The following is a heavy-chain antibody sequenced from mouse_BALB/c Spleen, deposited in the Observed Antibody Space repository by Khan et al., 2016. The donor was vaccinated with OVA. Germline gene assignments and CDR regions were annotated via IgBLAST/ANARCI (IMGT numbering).Heavy chain of an antibody. CDR3: TRIYRSDFDY. CDR1: GYSFTGYF. D-gene: IGHD1-1*01. V-gene: IGHV1-20*02. CDR2: INPHIGAT. Sequence: EVQLQQSGPELVRPGASVNISCKASGYSFTGYFMNWVMQRPGKSLEWIGRINPHIGATFYNQRFKDNATLTVDDSYSTALKELQSLASEDSAVYYCTRIYRSDFDYWGQGTTLTVSS. J-gene: IGHJ2*01.